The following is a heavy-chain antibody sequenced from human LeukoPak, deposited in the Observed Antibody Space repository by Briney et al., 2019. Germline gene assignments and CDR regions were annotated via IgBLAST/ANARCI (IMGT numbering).Heavy chain of an antibody. CDR2: INHSGST. CDR3: ARDAYCSSTSCYFVGFDY. J-gene: IGHJ4*02. Sequence: PSETLSLTCAVYGGSFSGYYWSWIRQPPGKGLEWIGEINHSGSTNYNPSLKSRVTISVDTSKNQFSLKLSSVTAADTAVYYCARDAYCSSTSCYFVGFDYWGQGTLVTVSS. V-gene: IGHV4-34*01. D-gene: IGHD2-2*01. CDR1: GGSFSGYY.